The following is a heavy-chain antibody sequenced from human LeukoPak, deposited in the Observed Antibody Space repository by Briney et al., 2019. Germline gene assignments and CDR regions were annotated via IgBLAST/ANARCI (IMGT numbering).Heavy chain of an antibody. V-gene: IGHV3-33*01. Sequence: GGTLRLSCEASGFTFSSYGMHWVRHAPGKGLEWVAVIWYDGSNKYYADSVKGRFTISRDNSKNTLYLQMNSLRAEDTAVYYCARDLLGCLLPWGQGTLVTVSS. CDR3: ARDLLGCLLP. CDR1: GFTFSSYG. CDR2: IWYDGSNK. D-gene: IGHD2-15*01. J-gene: IGHJ4*02.